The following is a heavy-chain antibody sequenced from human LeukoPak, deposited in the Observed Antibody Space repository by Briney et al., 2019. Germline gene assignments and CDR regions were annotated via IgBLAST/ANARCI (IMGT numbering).Heavy chain of an antibody. CDR2: INPNSGGT. J-gene: IGHJ3*02. CDR1: GYTFTGYY. CDR3: ATFGAYYDSSGQVREAFDI. D-gene: IGHD3-22*01. V-gene: IGHV1-2*06. Sequence: ASVKVPCKASGYTFTGYYMHWVRQAPGQGLEWMGRINPNSGGTNYAQKFQGRVTMTRDESTSTAYMELSSLRSEDTAVYYCATFGAYYDSSGQVREAFDIWGQGTMVTVSS.